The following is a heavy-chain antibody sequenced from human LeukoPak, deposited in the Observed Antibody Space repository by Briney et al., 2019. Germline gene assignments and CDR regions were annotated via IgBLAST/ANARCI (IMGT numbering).Heavy chain of an antibody. V-gene: IGHV3-23*01. Sequence: PGGTLRLSCAASGFTFSSYGMSWVRQAPGKGLEWVSAISGSGGSTYYADSVKGRFTISRDNSKNTLYLQMNSLRAEDTAVYYCARDLGSSWAYDAFDIWGQGTMVTVSS. CDR2: ISGSGGST. CDR3: ARDLGSSWAYDAFDI. D-gene: IGHD6-13*01. J-gene: IGHJ3*02. CDR1: GFTFSSYG.